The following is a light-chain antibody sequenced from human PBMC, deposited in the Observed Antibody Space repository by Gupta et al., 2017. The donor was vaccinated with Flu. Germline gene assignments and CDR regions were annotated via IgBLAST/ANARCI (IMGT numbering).Light chain of an antibody. CDR1: QSISTY. J-gene: IGKJ4*01. Sequence: DIQMTQSPSSLSASVGDRVTITCRASQSISTYLNWYQHKPGKAPNLLIYAASTLQSGAPSRFSGSGSGTDFTLTIDSLQPEDFATYFCQQSYTTPLTFGGGTKVE. V-gene: IGKV1-39*01. CDR2: AAS. CDR3: QQSYTTPLT.